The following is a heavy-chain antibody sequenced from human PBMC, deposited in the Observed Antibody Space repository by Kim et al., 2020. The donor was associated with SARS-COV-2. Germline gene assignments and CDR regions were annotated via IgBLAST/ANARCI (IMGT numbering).Heavy chain of an antibody. J-gene: IGHJ6*02. V-gene: IGHV4-59*01. Sequence: SRVTISVDTSKNQFSLKLSSVTAADTAVYYCAREPAPPATVTTLYYGMDVWGQGTTVTVSS. CDR3: AREPAPPATVTTLYYGMDV. D-gene: IGHD4-17*01.